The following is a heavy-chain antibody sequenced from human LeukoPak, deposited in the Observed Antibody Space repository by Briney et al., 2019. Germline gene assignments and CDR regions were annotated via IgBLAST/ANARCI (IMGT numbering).Heavy chain of an antibody. J-gene: IGHJ3*01. CDR1: GGSLTGYY. V-gene: IGHV4-59*08. CDR3: ARHMSVSCDAFDL. D-gene: IGHD3-10*01. Sequence: SETLSLTCTVSGGSLTGYYWSWIRQPPGKGLEWIAYVYYTGRTLYNPSLESRVTISVDTSKTQISLKLTSVTAADTAVYYCARHMSVSCDAFDLWGRGTPVTVSS. CDR2: VYYTGRT.